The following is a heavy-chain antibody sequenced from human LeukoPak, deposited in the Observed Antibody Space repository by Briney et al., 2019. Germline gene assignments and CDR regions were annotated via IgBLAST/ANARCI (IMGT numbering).Heavy chain of an antibody. CDR1: GYSFTGYW. V-gene: IGHV5-51*01. D-gene: IGHD3-10*01. CDR2: IYPGDSDT. Sequence: GESLKISCKGSGYSFTGYWIGWVRQMPGKGLEWMGIIYPGDSDTRYSPSFQGQVTISADKSISTAYLQWSSLKASDTAMYYCARLLTVAYYYASGAFDIWGQGTMVTVSS. J-gene: IGHJ3*02. CDR3: ARLLTVAYYYASGAFDI.